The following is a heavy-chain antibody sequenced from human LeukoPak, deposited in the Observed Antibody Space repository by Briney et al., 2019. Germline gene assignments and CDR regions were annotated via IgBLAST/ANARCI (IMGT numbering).Heavy chain of an antibody. CDR2: TRQDGSEK. J-gene: IGHJ4*02. D-gene: IGHD6-19*01. CDR3: YGAVAGDDFDS. Sequence: GGSLRLSCAASGFTFSSYWMTWVRQAPGKGLEWVASTRQDGSEKYYVDSVKGRFTISRDNAKNSLYLRMNSLRAEDTAVYYCYGAVAGDDFDSWGQGTLVTVSS. CDR1: GFTFSSYW. V-gene: IGHV3-7*01.